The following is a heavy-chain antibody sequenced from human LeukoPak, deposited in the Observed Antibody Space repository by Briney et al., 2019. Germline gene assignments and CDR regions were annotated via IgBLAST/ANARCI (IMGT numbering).Heavy chain of an antibody. CDR1: GGTFSSYA. D-gene: IGHD3-3*01. V-gene: IGHV1-8*02. Sequence: GASVKVSCKASGGTFSSYAISWVRQATGQGLEWMGWMNPNSGNTGYAQKFQGGVTMTRNTSISTAYMELSSLRSEDTAVYYCARGQRGERFLEWLPPLYYYYGMDVWGQGTTVTVSS. CDR2: MNPNSGNT. CDR3: ARGQRGERFLEWLPPLYYYYGMDV. J-gene: IGHJ6*02.